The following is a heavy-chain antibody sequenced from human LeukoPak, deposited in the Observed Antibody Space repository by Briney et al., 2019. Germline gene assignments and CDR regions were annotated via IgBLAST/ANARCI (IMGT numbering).Heavy chain of an antibody. Sequence: PSETLSLTCTVSGGSISSSSYYWGWIRQPPGKGLEWIGRIYYSGSTYYNPSLKSRVTISVDTSKNQFSLKLSSVTAADTAVYYCARDSGGYSYGPSYWFDPWGQGTLVTVSS. CDR2: IYYSGST. J-gene: IGHJ5*02. D-gene: IGHD5-18*01. V-gene: IGHV4-39*07. CDR3: ARDSGGYSYGPSYWFDP. CDR1: GGSISSSSYY.